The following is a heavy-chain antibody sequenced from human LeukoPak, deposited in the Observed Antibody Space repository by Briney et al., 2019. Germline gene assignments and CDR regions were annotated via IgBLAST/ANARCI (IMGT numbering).Heavy chain of an antibody. CDR3: ARDSPYYYGSGSPY. J-gene: IGHJ4*02. CDR1: GGSVSSGSYY. D-gene: IGHD3-10*01. Sequence: PSETLSLTCTVSGGSVSSGSYYWSWIRQPPGKGLEWIGYIYYSGSTNYNPSLKSRVTISVDTSKNQFFLKLSSVTAADTAVYYCARDSPYYYGSGSPYWGQGTLVTVSS. V-gene: IGHV4-61*01. CDR2: IYYSGST.